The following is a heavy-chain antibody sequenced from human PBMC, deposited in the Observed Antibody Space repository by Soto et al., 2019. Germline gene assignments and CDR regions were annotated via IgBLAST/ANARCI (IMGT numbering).Heavy chain of an antibody. J-gene: IGHJ4*02. V-gene: IGHV1-46*01. CDR3: XXXXXXXXYGHY. Sequence: QVQLVQSGAEVKKPGASVKVSCKASGYTFTSYYMHWVRQAPGQGLEWMGIINPSGGSTSYAQKXXXXXXXXXXXXXXXXXXXXXXXXXXXXXXXXXXXXXXXXXYGHYWGQGTLVTVSS. CDR2: INPSGGST. CDR1: GYTFTSYY.